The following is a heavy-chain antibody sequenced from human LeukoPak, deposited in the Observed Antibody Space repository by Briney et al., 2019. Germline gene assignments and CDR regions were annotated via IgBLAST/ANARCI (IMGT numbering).Heavy chain of an antibody. CDR2: SYYSGST. CDR3: ARLGSVAMPFDY. Sequence: SETLSLTCTVSGGSISSTTYYWGWIRQPPGKGLEWIGYSYYSGSTNYNPSLKSRVNISVDTSKNQFSLNLSSVTAADTAVYYCARLGSVAMPFDYWGQGTLVTVSS. D-gene: IGHD2-2*01. CDR1: GGSISSTTYY. V-gene: IGHV4-61*05. J-gene: IGHJ4*02.